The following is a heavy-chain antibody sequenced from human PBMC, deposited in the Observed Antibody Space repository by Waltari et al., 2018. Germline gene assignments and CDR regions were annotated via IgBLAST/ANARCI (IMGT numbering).Heavy chain of an antibody. CDR1: GGTFSSYA. Sequence: QVQLVQSGAEVKKPGSSVKVSCKASGGTFSSYAISWVRPSPGQGLEWMGRIIPIFGTANYAQKFQGRVTITADESTSTAYMELSSLRSEDTAVYYCARGGVVVVAASHTGMDVWGKGTTVTVSS. V-gene: IGHV1-69*18. J-gene: IGHJ6*04. CDR2: IIPIFGTA. CDR3: ARGGVVVVAASHTGMDV. D-gene: IGHD2-15*01.